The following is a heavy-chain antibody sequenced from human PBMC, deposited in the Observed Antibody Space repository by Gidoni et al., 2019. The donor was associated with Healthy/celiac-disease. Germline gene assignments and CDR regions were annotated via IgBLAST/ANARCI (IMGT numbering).Heavy chain of an antibody. J-gene: IGHJ4*02. CDR1: GYTFPGYY. D-gene: IGHD3-22*01. CDR2: INPNSGGT. Sequence: QVQLVQSGAEVKTPGPSVKVSCKASGYTFPGYYMHWVRQAPGQGLEWMGWINPNSGGTNYAQKFQGRVTMTRDTSISTAYMELSRLRSDDTAVYYCARALTMIVVVIPGYWGQGTLVTVSS. CDR3: ARALTMIVVVIPGY. V-gene: IGHV1-2*02.